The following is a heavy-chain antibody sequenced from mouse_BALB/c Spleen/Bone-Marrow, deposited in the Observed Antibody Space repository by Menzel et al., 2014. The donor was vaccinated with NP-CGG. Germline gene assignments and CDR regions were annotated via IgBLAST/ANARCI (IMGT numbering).Heavy chain of an antibody. CDR1: GFTFSSYG. CDR3: ARVYGWYFDV. J-gene: IGHJ1*01. D-gene: IGHD1-1*01. V-gene: IGHV5-6-3*01. Sequence: EVMLVESGGGLVQPGGSLKLSCVASGFTFSSYGMSWVRPTPDKRLELVATINNNGGSTYYPDSVKGQFTISRDNAKNPLYLQMSSLKSEDTAMYYCARVYGWYFDVWGAGTTVTVSS. CDR2: INNNGGST.